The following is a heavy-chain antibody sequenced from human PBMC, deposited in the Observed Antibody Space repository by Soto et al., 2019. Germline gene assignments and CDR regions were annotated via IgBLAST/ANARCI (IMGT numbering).Heavy chain of an antibody. D-gene: IGHD2-15*01. CDR1: GASTSSGGYF. J-gene: IGHJ4*02. CDR3: ARHANVQLQ. Sequence: SETLSLTCTVSGASTSSGGYFWGWIRQPPGKGLEWIGSIHDGSTYYNPSLKSRVTISVDTSKNQFSLKVSSVTAADTAVYYCARHANVQLQWGQGTLVTVSS. CDR2: IHDGST. V-gene: IGHV4-39*01.